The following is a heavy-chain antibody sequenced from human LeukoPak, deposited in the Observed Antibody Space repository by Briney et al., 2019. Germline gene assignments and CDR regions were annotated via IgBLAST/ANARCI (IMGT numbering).Heavy chain of an antibody. Sequence: GGSLRLSCAASGFTFSSYSMNWVRQAPGKGLEWVSYISSSGSTIYYADSVKGRFTISRDNAKNSLYLQMNSLRAEDTAVYYCARHSGQLVRVDAFDIWGQGTMVTVSS. CDR2: ISSSGSTI. D-gene: IGHD6-6*01. J-gene: IGHJ3*02. CDR3: ARHSGQLVRVDAFDI. CDR1: GFTFSSYS. V-gene: IGHV3-48*04.